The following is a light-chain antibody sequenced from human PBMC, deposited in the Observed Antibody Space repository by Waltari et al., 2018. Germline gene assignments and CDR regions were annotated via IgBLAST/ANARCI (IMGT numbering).Light chain of an antibody. CDR3: HSRDTTSTRV. Sequence: SSELTQYPAMSVAPGQTVTITCHGDSLRSFFASWYQQRPGQAPFLVVYGDNNRPSGIPDRFSGSTSGGTAFLTITGAQADDEAVYFCHSRDTTSTRVFGGGTRLTV. CDR1: SLRSFF. CDR2: GDN. V-gene: IGLV3-19*01. J-gene: IGLJ2*01.